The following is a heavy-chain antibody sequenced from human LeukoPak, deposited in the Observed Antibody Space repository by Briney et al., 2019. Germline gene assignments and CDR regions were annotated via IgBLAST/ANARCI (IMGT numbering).Heavy chain of an antibody. Sequence: VASLKLSCNASGCTFTSYYMHWVRQAPGQGREWVGIINISGGSTSYAQKFQGRVTMTRDTSTSTVYMELSSLRSEDTAVYYCARWGVRRIAAAGTQDYYYGMDVWGQGTTVTVSS. CDR3: ARWGVRRIAAAGTQDYYYGMDV. CDR1: GCTFTSYY. D-gene: IGHD6-13*01. V-gene: IGHV1-46*01. CDR2: INISGGST. J-gene: IGHJ6*02.